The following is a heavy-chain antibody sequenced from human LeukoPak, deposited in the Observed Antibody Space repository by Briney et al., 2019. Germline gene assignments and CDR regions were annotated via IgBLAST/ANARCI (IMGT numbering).Heavy chain of an antibody. CDR3: ARDNDSRDPPHFDY. J-gene: IGHJ4*02. V-gene: IGHV1-18*01. CDR1: GYTFTSYG. CDR2: ISAYNGNT. D-gene: IGHD3-16*01. Sequence: ASVKVSCKASGYTFTSYGISWVRQAPGQGLEWMGWISAYNGNTNYAQKLQGRVTMTTDTSTRTAYMELSSLRSDDAAVYYCARDNDSRDPPHFDYWGQGTLVTVSS.